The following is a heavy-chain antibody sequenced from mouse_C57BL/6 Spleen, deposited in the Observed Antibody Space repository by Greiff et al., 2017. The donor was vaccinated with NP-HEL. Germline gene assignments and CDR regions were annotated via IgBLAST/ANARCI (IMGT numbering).Heavy chain of an antibody. J-gene: IGHJ2*01. Sequence: EVMLVESGGGLVKPGGSLKLSCAASGFTFSSYAMSWVRQTPEKRLEWVATISDGGSYTYYPDNVKGRFTISRDNAKNNLYLQMSHLKSEDTAMYYCARLLLRSYYFDDWGQGTTLTVSS. CDR1: GFTFSSYA. D-gene: IGHD1-1*01. CDR3: ARLLLRSYYFDD. V-gene: IGHV5-4*03. CDR2: ISDGGSYT.